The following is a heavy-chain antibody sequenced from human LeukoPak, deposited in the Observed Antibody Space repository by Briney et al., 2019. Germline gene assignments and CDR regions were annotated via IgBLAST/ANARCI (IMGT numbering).Heavy chain of an antibody. D-gene: IGHD6-13*01. Sequence: SETLSLTCTVSGGSVSRYFWNWIRHPPGKRVEWDGHIHHSGPTHYNPSRKGRVTISVDTHKNHFSLELSSVTGADTAVYYCARGGGCTSSSCDFDYWGQGTLVSVFS. CDR1: GGSVSRYF. CDR2: IHHSGPT. V-gene: IGHV4-59*02. J-gene: IGHJ4*02. CDR3: ARGGGCTSSSCDFDY.